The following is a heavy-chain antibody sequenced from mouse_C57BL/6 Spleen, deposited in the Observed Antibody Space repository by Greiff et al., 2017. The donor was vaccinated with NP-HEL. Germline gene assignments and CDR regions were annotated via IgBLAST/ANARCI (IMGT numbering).Heavy chain of an antibody. J-gene: IGHJ4*01. V-gene: IGHV1-62-2*01. Sequence: QVHVKQSGAELVKPGASVKLSCKASGYTFTEYTIHWVKQRSGQGLEWIGWFYPGSGSIQNNEKFKDKATLTADKSSSTVYMELSRLTSEDSAVYFCARHEEPNYRGYAMDYWGQGTSVTVSS. D-gene: IGHD2-1*01. CDR3: ARHEEPNYRGYAMDY. CDR1: GYTFTEYT. CDR2: FYPGSGSI.